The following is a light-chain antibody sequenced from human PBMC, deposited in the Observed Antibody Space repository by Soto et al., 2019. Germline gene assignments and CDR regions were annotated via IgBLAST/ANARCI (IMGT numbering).Light chain of an antibody. CDR1: QSIGSN. J-gene: IGKJ3*01. CDR3: QQYFDSPLT. V-gene: IGKV3-15*01. Sequence: EIVMTQSPATLSVSPGERATLSCRASQSIGSNLAWYQQKPGQAPRLVIYASSIRASDFPARFSGSGSGTEFTLTISGLQSDDFAVYFCQQYFDSPLTFGPGTKVDIK. CDR2: ASS.